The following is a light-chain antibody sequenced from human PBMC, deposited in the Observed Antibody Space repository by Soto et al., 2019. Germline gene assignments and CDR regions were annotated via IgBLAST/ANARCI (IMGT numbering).Light chain of an antibody. J-gene: IGLJ2*01. CDR2: EVG. V-gene: IGLV2-23*02. CDR3: CSFAGSSTII. Sequence: QSVLTQPASVSGSPGQSITISCTGTSSDVGGYNLVSWYQQYPGKAPKLVIYEVGQRPSGVSSRFSGSKSGNTASLTISGLQAEDEAYYYCCSFAGSSTIILGGGTKVTVL. CDR1: SSDVGGYNL.